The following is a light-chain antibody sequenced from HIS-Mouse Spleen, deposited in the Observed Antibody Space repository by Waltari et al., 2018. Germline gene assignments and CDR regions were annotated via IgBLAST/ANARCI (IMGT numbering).Light chain of an antibody. CDR2: LNSDGSH. CDR3: QTWGTGINWV. CDR1: SGHSSYA. V-gene: IGLV4-69*01. J-gene: IGLJ3*02. Sequence: QLVLTQSPSASASLGASVKLTCTLSSGHSSYAIAWHQQQPEKGPRYLMKLNSDGSHSKGDGIPDRFSGSSSGAERYLTISSLQPEDEADYYCQTWGTGINWVFGGGTKLTVL.